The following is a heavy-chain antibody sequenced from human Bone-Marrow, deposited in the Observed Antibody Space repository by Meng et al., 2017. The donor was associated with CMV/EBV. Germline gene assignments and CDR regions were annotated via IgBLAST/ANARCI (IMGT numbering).Heavy chain of an antibody. Sequence: SETLSLTCTVSGGSISSYYWSWIRQPPGKGLEWIGYIYYSGSANYNPSLKSRVTISVDTSKNQFSLKLSSVTAADTAVYYCARDSSSSSYYYYYGMDVWGQRTTVTVSS. CDR3: ARDSSSSSYYYYYGMDV. D-gene: IGHD6-6*01. J-gene: IGHJ6*02. CDR1: GGSISSYY. V-gene: IGHV4-59*01. CDR2: IYYSGSA.